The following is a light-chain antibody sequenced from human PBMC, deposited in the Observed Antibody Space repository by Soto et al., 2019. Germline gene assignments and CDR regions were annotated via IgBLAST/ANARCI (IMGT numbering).Light chain of an antibody. J-gene: IGLJ3*02. CDR3: CSYATSGTPV. CDR1: SSDVGGYHY. Sequence: QSALTQPASVSVSPGQSITISCTGTSSDVGGYHYLSWYHQHPGKAPRVMIYEVSHRHSGVSHRFSGSKSGNTASLTISGLQAEYEAEYFCCSYATSGTPVFGGGTKLTVL. V-gene: IGLV2-14*01. CDR2: EVS.